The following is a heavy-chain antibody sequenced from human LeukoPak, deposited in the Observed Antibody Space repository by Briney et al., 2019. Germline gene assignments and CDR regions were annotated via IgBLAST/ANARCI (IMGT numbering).Heavy chain of an antibody. V-gene: IGHV4-39*07. CDR2: VYSSGSL. Sequence: SETLSLTCTVSGGSINIRNYYWAWIRQPPGRQLERIGSVYSSGSLYYNPSLKSRVTILVDTSKNQFSLKLNSVTAADTAVYYCARDRRQRDYFDFWGQGARVSVSS. D-gene: IGHD1-1*01. J-gene: IGHJ4*02. CDR1: GGSINIRNYY. CDR3: ARDRRQRDYFDF.